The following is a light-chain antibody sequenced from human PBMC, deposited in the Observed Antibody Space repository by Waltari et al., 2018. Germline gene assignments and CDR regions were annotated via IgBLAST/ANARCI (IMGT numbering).Light chain of an antibody. CDR1: QSISNY. CDR3: QQSYSTPAIT. CDR2: AAS. V-gene: IGKV1-39*01. Sequence: DIQMTQSPSSLSASVGDRVTITCRASQSISNYLNWYQHKPGKVPKLLIYAASSLQSGVPSRFRGSGSGTDFTLTINGLQPEDFATYYCQQSYSTPAITFGQGTRLEIK. J-gene: IGKJ5*01.